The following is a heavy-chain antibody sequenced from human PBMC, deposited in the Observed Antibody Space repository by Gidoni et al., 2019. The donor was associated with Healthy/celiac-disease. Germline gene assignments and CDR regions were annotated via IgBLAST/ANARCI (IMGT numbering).Heavy chain of an antibody. D-gene: IGHD1-26*01. CDR1: GYTFTSYA. V-gene: IGHV1-3*01. J-gene: IGHJ4*02. CDR2: INAGNGNT. CDR3: ARGWELPDY. Sequence: QVQLVQSGAEVKKPGASVKVSCNASGYTFTSYAMHWVRQAPGQRLEWMGWINAGNGNTKYSQKFQGRVTITRDTSASTAYMELSSLRSEDTAVYYCARGWELPDYWGQGTLVTVSS.